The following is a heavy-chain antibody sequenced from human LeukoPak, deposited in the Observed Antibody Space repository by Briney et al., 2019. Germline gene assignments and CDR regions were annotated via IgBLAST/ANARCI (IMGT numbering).Heavy chain of an antibody. V-gene: IGHV3-74*01. CDR2: IKSDGST. CDR1: GFTFSSYW. D-gene: IGHD3-22*01. CDR3: ARAPSEIGGYYPEYFRH. J-gene: IGHJ1*01. Sequence: PGGSLRLSCAASGFTFSSYWMHWVHQAPGKGLVWVSRIKSDGSTNYADSVKGRFIISRDNAKNTLSLQMNSLRAEDTGVYYCARAPSEIGGYYPEYFRHWGQGTLVTVSS.